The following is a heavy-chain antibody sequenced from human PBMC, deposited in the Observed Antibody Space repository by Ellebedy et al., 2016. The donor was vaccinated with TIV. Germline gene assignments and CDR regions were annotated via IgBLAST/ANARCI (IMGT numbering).Heavy chain of an antibody. J-gene: IGHJ4*02. CDR3: ARARNTVIVPAARGSPFDS. V-gene: IGHV4-34*01. CDR1: GGSFSFYY. D-gene: IGHD2-2*01. CDR2: INHSGST. Sequence: GSLRLSXDVYGGSFSFYYWTWIRQPPGKGLEWIGEINHSGSTNYNPSLKNRVTMSVDTSKNQFSLKLSSVTAADTALYYCARARNTVIVPAARGSPFDSWGQGALVTVSS.